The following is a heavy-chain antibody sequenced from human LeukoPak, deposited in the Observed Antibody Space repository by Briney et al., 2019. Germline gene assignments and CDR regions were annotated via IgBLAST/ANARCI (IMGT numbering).Heavy chain of an antibody. CDR2: INPNSGGT. CDR1: GYTSTGYY. J-gene: IGHJ4*02. V-gene: IGHV1-2*02. CDR3: ASKTGTTGEGKY. Sequence: ASVKVSCKASGYTSTGYYMHWVRQAPGQGLEWMGWINPNSGGTNYAQKFQGRVTMTRDTSISTAYMELSRLRSDDTAVYYCASKTGTTGEGKYWGQGTLVTVSS. D-gene: IGHD1-1*01.